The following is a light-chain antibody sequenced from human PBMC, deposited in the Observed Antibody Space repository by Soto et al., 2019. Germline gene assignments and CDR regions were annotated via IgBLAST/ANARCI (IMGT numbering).Light chain of an antibody. V-gene: IGKV3-11*01. Sequence: DTVLIQSPSTLSLYPGERATLSCRASHTVANFLAWYQHKAGQAPRLLIYDVSNRATGIPARFSGSGSGTDFTLTISSLEPDDFVVYYCQQRSNWPPTFGGGTKVDIK. CDR3: QQRSNWPPT. J-gene: IGKJ4*01. CDR2: DVS. CDR1: HTVANF.